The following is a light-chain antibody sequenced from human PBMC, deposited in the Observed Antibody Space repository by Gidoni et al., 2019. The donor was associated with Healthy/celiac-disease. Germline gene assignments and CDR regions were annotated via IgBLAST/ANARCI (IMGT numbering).Light chain of an antibody. CDR2: DFS. CDR1: SSDVGGYNY. Sequence: QSALTQPASVSGSPGQSITISCTGTSSDVGGYNYVSWYQQHPGKAPTLMIYDFSNRPSWVSNRFSGSKSGNTASLTISGLQAEDEADYYCSSYTSSSRVFGGGTKLTVL. J-gene: IGLJ3*02. V-gene: IGLV2-14*03. CDR3: SSYTSSSRV.